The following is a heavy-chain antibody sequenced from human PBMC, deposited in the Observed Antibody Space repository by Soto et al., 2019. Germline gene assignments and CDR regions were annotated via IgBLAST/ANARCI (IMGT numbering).Heavy chain of an antibody. CDR3: ARIYGSASYGAYGMDV. CDR2: ISSSSSYI. V-gene: IGHV3-21*01. Sequence: PGGSLRLSCAASGFTFSSYSMNWVRQAPGKGLEWVSSISSSSSYIYYADSVKGRFTISRDNAKNSLYLQMNSLRAEDTAVYYCARIYGSASYGAYGMDVWGQGTTVTVSS. D-gene: IGHD3-10*01. J-gene: IGHJ6*02. CDR1: GFTFSSYS.